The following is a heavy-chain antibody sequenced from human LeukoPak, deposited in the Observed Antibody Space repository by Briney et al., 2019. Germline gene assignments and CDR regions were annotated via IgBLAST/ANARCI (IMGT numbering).Heavy chain of an antibody. CDR1: GYSFTSYW. D-gene: IGHD2-2*01. CDR3: ARLGGTYQPLLSFRNWFDP. Sequence: GESLKISCKGSGYSFTSYWIGWVRQMPGKGLEWMGIIYPGDSDTRYSPSFQGQVTISADKSISTAYLQWSSLKASDTAMYYCARLGGTYQPLLSFRNWFDPWGQGTLVTVSS. CDR2: IYPGDSDT. V-gene: IGHV5-51*01. J-gene: IGHJ5*02.